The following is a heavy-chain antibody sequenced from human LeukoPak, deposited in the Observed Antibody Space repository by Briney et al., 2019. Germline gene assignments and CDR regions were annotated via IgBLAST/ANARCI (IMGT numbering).Heavy chain of an antibody. CDR1: GFTFSSYA. J-gene: IGHJ3*02. D-gene: IGHD4-17*01. CDR3: ARASPASYGDFDI. V-gene: IGHV3-23*01. CDR2: ISGSGGST. Sequence: GGSLRLSCAASGFTFSSYAMSWVRQAPGKGLEWVSAISGSGGSTYYADSVKGRFTISRDNAKDTLYLQMNSLRVEDTAVYYCARASPASYGDFDIWGQGTMVTVSS.